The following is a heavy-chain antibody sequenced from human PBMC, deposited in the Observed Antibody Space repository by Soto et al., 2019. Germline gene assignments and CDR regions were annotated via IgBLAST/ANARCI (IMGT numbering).Heavy chain of an antibody. Sequence: XTVSRNEAGCGGSLSGYYSNWIRQPPGKGLEWIGEINHSGSTNYNPSLKSRVTISVDTSKNQFSLKMTSVTAADTAVYYCARDKITGLFDYWGHGTLVTVCS. V-gene: IGHV4-34*01. CDR3: ARDKITGLFDY. J-gene: IGHJ4*01. CDR1: GGSLSGYY. D-gene: IGHD2-8*02. CDR2: INHSGST.